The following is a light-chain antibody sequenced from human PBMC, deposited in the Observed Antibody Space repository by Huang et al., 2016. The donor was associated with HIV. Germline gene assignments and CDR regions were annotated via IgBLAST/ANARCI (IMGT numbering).Light chain of an antibody. CDR3: QQYHDVSPFT. CDR1: QGISNH. J-gene: IGKJ3*01. CDR2: DSS. V-gene: IGKV1-33*01. Sequence: DIQMTQSPSSLSASVGDRVTITCQASQGISNHLNWYQQKVGEDPKLLIFDSSNLETGVPSRFSGSGSGTGFTFTINSLQPEDFATYYCQQYHDVSPFTFGPGTKVDFK.